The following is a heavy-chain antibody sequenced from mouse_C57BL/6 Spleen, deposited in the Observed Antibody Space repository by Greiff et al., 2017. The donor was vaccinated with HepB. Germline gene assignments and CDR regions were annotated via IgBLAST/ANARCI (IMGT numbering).Heavy chain of an antibody. CDR3: AGGHYHYAMDY. CDR2: INPSNGGT. CDR1: GYTFTSYW. D-gene: IGHD5-5*01. Sequence: QVQLQQPGTELVKPGASVKLSCKASGYTFTSYWMHWVKQRPGQGLEWIGNINPSNGGTNYNEKFKSKATLTVDKSSSTAYMRLSSLTSADSAVSCCAGGHYHYAMDYWGQGTSVTVSS. V-gene: IGHV1-53*01. J-gene: IGHJ4*01.